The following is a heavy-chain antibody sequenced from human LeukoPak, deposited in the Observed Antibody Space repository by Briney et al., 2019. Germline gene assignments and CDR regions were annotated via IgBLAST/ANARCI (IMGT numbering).Heavy chain of an antibody. D-gene: IGHD3-22*01. Sequence: PGGSLRLSCAASGITSRSYGMHWVRQAPGKGLEWVAFIWYDGSNKFYADSVKGRFTISRDNSKNTLYLQMNSLRAEDTAVYYCARDQSSAFDHWGQGTLVTVSS. J-gene: IGHJ4*02. CDR3: ARDQSSAFDH. V-gene: IGHV3-33*08. CDR2: IWYDGSNK. CDR1: GITSRSYG.